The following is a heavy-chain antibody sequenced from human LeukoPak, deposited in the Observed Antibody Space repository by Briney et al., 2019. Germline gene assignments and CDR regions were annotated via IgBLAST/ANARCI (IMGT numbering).Heavy chain of an antibody. J-gene: IGHJ6*03. D-gene: IGHD1-1*01. CDR1: GGSFSGYY. CDR3: ARVSWFPGTSYYFMDV. V-gene: IGHV4-34*01. Sequence: SETLSLTCAVYGGSFSGYYWSWIRQPPGKGLEWIGETNHSGSTNYNPSLKSRVTISVDTSKNQFSLKLNSVTAADTAVYYCARVSWFPGTSYYFMDVWGKGTTVTVSS. CDR2: TNHSGST.